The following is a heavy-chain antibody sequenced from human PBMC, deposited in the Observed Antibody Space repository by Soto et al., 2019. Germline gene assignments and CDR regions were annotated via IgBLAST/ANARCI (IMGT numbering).Heavy chain of an antibody. J-gene: IGHJ6*02. D-gene: IGHD2-2*01. CDR2: INHSGST. CDR1: GGSFSGYY. CDR3: ARGRRVVVPAATNYYYYYGMDV. Sequence: SETLSLTCAVYGGSFSGYYWSWIRQPPGEGLEWIGEINHSGSTNYNPSLKSRVTISVDTSKNQFSLKLSSVTAADTAVYYCARGRRVVVPAATNYYYYYGMDVWGQGTTVTVSS. V-gene: IGHV4-34*01.